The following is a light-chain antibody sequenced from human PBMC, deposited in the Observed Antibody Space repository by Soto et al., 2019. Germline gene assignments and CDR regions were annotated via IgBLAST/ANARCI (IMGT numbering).Light chain of an antibody. Sequence: IQMTQSPSTLSASVGDRVTITCRASQSISSWLAWYQQKPGKAPKLLIYKASSSQSGVPSRFSGSGSGTEFTLTISSLQPDDFATYFCQQYNSYPHTFGQGTKLEI. J-gene: IGKJ2*01. CDR2: KAS. CDR1: QSISSW. V-gene: IGKV1-5*03. CDR3: QQYNSYPHT.